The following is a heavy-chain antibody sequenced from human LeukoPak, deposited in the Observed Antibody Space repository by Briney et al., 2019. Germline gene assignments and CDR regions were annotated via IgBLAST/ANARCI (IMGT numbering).Heavy chain of an antibody. CDR3: DKRGSSGCYCFDG. CDR1: GCSISSSNW. V-gene: IGHV4-4*02. Sequence: SETLSLTCAVSGCSISSSNWWSWVRQPPGKGLEWIGEIYHSGSTNYNPSLKSRVTISVDKSKNQFSLKLSSVTAADTAVYYCDKRGSSGCYCFDGWGQGHLVTVSS. J-gene: IGHJ4*02. CDR2: IYHSGST. D-gene: IGHD6-19*01.